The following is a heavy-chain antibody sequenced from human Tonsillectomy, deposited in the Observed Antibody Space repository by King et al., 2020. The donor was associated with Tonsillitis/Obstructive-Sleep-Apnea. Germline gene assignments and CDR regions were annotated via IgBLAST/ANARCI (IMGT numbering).Heavy chain of an antibody. V-gene: IGHV4-31*03. D-gene: IGHD6-6*01. CDR2: IYDSGST. CDR3: ARVPGAARKYYDYYMDV. Sequence: VPLQESGPGLVKPSQTLSLTCTVSGGSISSGGYYWRWIRQHPVKGLEWIGDIYDSGSTYYNASLKSRVTISVDTSKNQFSLKLSSVTAADTAVYYCARVPGAARKYYDYYMDVWGKGTTVTVSS. CDR1: GGSISSGGYY. J-gene: IGHJ6*03.